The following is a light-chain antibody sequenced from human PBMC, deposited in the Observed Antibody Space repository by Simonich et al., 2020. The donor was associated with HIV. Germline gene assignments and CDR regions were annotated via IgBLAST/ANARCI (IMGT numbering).Light chain of an antibody. V-gene: IGLV2-23*02. CDR1: SSDVGKYDL. Sequence: QSALTQPASVSVSPGQSLTISCTGTSSDVGKYDLVSWYQHHPGKAPKHIISEVTKRPAGISNLVSGSKSGNKASLTISGIQAEDEAHYYCCSYAGGSIFVMFGGGTKLTVL. J-gene: IGLJ3*02. CDR3: CSYAGGSIFVM. CDR2: EVT.